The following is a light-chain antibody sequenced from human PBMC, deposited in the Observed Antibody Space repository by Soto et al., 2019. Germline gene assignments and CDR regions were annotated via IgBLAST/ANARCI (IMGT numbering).Light chain of an antibody. CDR2: EVT. V-gene: IGLV2-23*02. Sequence: QSALTQPASVSGSPRQSITISCTGTNSDVGSYNLVSWFQQHPGKAPKLVIYEVTKRPSGVSDRFSGSKSGNTASLTVSGLQAEDEADYYCSSYAGSNNLAFGGGTKLTVL. J-gene: IGLJ2*01. CDR3: SSYAGSNNLA. CDR1: NSDVGSYNL.